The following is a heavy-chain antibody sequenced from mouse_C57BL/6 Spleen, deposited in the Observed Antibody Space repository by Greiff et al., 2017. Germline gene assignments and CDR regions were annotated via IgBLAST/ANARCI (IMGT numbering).Heavy chain of an antibody. V-gene: IGHV2-5*01. Sequence: QVQLQQSGPGLVQPSQSLSITCTVSGFSLTSYGVHWVSQSPGTGLEWLGVIWRGGSTDYNAAFMSRLSITKDNSKSQFFFKMNSLQADDTAIYYCAKKNSKGDYSMDYWGQGTSVTVSS. D-gene: IGHD2-5*01. CDR1: GFSLTSYG. CDR3: AKKNSKGDYSMDY. CDR2: IWRGGST. J-gene: IGHJ4*01.